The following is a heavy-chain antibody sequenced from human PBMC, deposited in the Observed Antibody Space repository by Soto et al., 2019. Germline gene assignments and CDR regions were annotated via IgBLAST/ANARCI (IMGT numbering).Heavy chain of an antibody. CDR1: GFTFSSYS. D-gene: IGHD5-18*01. Sequence: EVQLVESGGGLVQPGGSLRLSCAASGFTFSSYSMNWVRQAPGKGLEWVSYISSSSSTIYYADSVKGRFTISRDNAKNSLYLQMNSLRDEDTAVYYCASLLGGYSYGPGYYYYGMDVWGQGTTVTVSS. J-gene: IGHJ6*02. CDR2: ISSSSSTI. V-gene: IGHV3-48*02. CDR3: ASLLGGYSYGPGYYYYGMDV.